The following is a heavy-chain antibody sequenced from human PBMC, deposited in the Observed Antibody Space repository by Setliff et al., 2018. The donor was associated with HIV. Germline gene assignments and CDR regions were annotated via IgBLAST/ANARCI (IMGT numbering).Heavy chain of an antibody. CDR3: ARDKANSGWSGLGHDAFDI. D-gene: IGHD6-19*01. Sequence: SETLSLTCTVSGGSIISGSYYWSWIRQPAGKGLEWIGRIYTSGSTNYNPSLKSRVTISRDTSNNQFSLILRSVTAADTAVYYCARDKANSGWSGLGHDAFDIWGQGTKVTVSS. J-gene: IGHJ3*02. V-gene: IGHV4-61*02. CDR2: IYTSGST. CDR1: GGSIISGSYY.